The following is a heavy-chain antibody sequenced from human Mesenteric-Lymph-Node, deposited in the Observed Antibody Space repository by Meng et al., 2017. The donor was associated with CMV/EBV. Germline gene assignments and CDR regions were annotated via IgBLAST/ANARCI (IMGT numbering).Heavy chain of an antibody. Sequence: GESLKISCAASGFTFSNAWMGWVRQAPGKGLEWVGRIKSKTDGGTTDYAAPVKGRFTISRDDSKNTLYLQMNSLKTEDTAVYYCTTAYSGGYKDWGQGTLVTVSS. J-gene: IGHJ4*02. CDR3: TTAYSGGYKD. CDR2: IKSKTDGGTT. D-gene: IGHD1-26*01. V-gene: IGHV3-15*01. CDR1: GFTFSNAW.